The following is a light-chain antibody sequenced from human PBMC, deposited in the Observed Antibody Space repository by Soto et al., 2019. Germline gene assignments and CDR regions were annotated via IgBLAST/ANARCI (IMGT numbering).Light chain of an antibody. J-gene: IGKJ3*01. V-gene: IGKV1-39*01. CDR2: AAS. Sequence: DIQMTQSPSSLSASVGDRVTITCRASQSISSYLNWYQQKPWKAPKLLIYAASSLQSGVPSRFSGSGSGTDVTLTISSLQPEDFATYYCQQSYSTPITFGPGTKVDIK. CDR3: QQSYSTPIT. CDR1: QSISSY.